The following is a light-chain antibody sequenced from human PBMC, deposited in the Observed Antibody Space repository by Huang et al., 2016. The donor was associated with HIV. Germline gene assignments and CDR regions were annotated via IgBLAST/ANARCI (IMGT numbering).Light chain of an antibody. Sequence: EIVMTQSTATLSVSPGESVTLSCRASQSLNNYLAWYQQKPGQAPRLLIYDASIRAAGIPARFSGGWSGTEFTLTISSLQSDDSAVYYCQQYTNWPPKTFGRGTKVEI. CDR3: QQYTNWPPKT. V-gene: IGKV3D-15*01. CDR1: QSLNNY. J-gene: IGKJ4*02. CDR2: DAS.